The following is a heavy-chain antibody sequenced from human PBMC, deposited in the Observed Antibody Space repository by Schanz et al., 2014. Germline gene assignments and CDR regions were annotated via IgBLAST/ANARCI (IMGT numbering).Heavy chain of an antibody. V-gene: IGHV3-21*02. CDR3: SRRIDVSDFWSCSPTKGGAKDY. Sequence: EVLLVESGGGLVKPGGSLRLSCEASGFTFITYTMNWVRQAPGKGLEWVSSISGRSSHIYYADSVKGRFSISRDNAKKSLYLQLNSLRAEDTAVDYRSRRIDVSDFWSCSPTKGGAKDYRGPGTLVPVSS. D-gene: IGHD3-3*01. J-gene: IGHJ4*01. CDR2: ISGRSSHI. CDR1: GFTFITYT.